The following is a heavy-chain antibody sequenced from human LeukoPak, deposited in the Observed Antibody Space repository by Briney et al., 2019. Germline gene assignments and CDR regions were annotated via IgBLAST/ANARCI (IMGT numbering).Heavy chain of an antibody. CDR2: INHSGST. CDR1: GGSFSGYY. V-gene: IGHV4-34*01. Sequence: SETLSLTCAVYGGSFSGYYWSWIRQPPGKGLEWIGEINHSGSTSYNPSPKSRVTISVDTSKNQFSLKLSSVTAADTAVYYCARGSRFYGSLGYWGQGTLVTVSS. CDR3: ARGSRFYGSLGY. J-gene: IGHJ4*02. D-gene: IGHD2/OR15-2a*01.